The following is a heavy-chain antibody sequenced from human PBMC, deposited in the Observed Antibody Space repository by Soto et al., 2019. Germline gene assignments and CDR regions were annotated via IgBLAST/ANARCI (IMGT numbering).Heavy chain of an antibody. D-gene: IGHD5-12*01. V-gene: IGHV1-18*01. CDR1: GYTFTSYG. J-gene: IGHJ6*02. Sequence: QVQLVQSGGEVKKPGASVKLSCTASGYTFTSYGISWVRQAPGQGLEWMGWISAYNGKTNYAQNVQGRVTMTTDTSTRTAYMDRRSLRSDDTDVYYCARGGDVNYYHGMDVWGQGTTVTVSS. CDR2: ISAYNGKT. CDR3: ARGGDVNYYHGMDV.